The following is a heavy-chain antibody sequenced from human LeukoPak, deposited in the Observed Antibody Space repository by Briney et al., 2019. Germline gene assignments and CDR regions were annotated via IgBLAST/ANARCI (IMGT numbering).Heavy chain of an antibody. Sequence: SETLSHTCAVSVYSISSGHYWGWIRQPPGKGLEWVGSIHHSGRTYHNSSLKSRVTISVDTSKNQFSLRLSSVTAADTAVYYCTRHTYFYDSPGAYYFDYWGQGTLVTVSS. CDR3: TRHTYFYDSPGAYYFDY. D-gene: IGHD3-22*01. CDR2: IHHSGRT. J-gene: IGHJ4*02. CDR1: VYSISSGHY. V-gene: IGHV4-38-2*01.